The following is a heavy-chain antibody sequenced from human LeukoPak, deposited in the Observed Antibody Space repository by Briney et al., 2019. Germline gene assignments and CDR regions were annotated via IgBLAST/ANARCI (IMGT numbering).Heavy chain of an antibody. J-gene: IGHJ3*02. Sequence: GASVKVSCKASGGTFSSYAISWVRQAPGQGLEWMGRIIPILGIANYAQKFQGRVTITADKSTSTAYMELSSLRSEDTAVYYCALIGVVYSDAFDIWGQGTMVTVSS. CDR1: GGTFSSYA. V-gene: IGHV1-69*04. D-gene: IGHD3-3*01. CDR3: ALIGVVYSDAFDI. CDR2: IIPILGIA.